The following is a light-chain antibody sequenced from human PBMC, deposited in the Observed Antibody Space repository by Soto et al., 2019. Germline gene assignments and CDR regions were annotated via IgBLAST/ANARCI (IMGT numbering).Light chain of an antibody. Sequence: QSALTQPASVSGSPGQSITISCTGTSSDVGGYNYVSWYQQHPGKAPKLMIYDVSNRPSGVSNRFSGSKSGNMASLTISGLQAEDEADYYCSSYTSSSTLTFGTGTKVTVL. CDR3: SSYTSSSTLT. CDR2: DVS. V-gene: IGLV2-14*01. CDR1: SSDVGGYNY. J-gene: IGLJ1*01.